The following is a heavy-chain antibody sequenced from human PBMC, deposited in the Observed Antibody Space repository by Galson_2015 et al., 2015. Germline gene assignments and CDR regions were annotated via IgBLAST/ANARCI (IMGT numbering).Heavy chain of an antibody. J-gene: IGHJ3*02. V-gene: IGHV3-33*01. Sequence: SLRLSCAASGFTFSSYGMHWVRQAPGKGLEWVAVTWYDGTNKYYADSVKGRFTISRDNSKNTLYLQMNSLRAEDTAVYYCARDRPVSKWGLGGAADIWGQGTMVTVSS. CDR3: ARDRPVSKWGLGGAADI. CDR2: TWYDGTNK. CDR1: GFTFSSYG. D-gene: IGHD1-26*01.